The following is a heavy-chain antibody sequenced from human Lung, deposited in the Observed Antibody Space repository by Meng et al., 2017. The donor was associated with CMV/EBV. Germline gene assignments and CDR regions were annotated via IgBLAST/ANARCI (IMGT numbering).Heavy chain of an antibody. Sequence: GESLKISCVASGFTFSGYEMNWVRQAPGKGLEWVSYISSSSPIYYVDSVKGRFTVSRDNAKNSLYLQMNSLRAEDTAVYYCARVSRRGTAASYAMDVWGQGTXVTVYS. CDR2: ISSSSPI. CDR3: ARVSRRGTAASYAMDV. D-gene: IGHD6-13*01. CDR1: GFTFSGYE. J-gene: IGHJ6*02. V-gene: IGHV3-48*03.